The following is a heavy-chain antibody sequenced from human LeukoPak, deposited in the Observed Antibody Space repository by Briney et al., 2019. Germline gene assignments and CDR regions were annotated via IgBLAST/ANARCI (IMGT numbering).Heavy chain of an antibody. J-gene: IGHJ3*02. V-gene: IGHV4-61*02. Sequence: PSQTLSLTCTVSGDSISSGDYYWSWIRQPAGKGLEWIGRISSSGSTNYNPSLKSRVTISVDTSKNPFYLKLSSVTAADTAVYFCARGPYSYDSSGAFDSWGQGTMVTVSS. CDR2: ISSSGST. D-gene: IGHD3-22*01. CDR1: GDSISSGDYY. CDR3: ARGPYSYDSSGAFDS.